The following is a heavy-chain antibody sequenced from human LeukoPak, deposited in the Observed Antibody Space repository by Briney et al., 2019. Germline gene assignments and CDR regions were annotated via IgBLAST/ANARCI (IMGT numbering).Heavy chain of an antibody. CDR3: ARGWSSAFDI. CDR1: GFTFRGYW. D-gene: IGHD6-13*01. V-gene: IGHV3-7*01. J-gene: IGHJ3*02. Sequence: GGSLRLSCAVSGFTFRGYWMNWVRQAPGKGLEWVANIKQDGSEKYYVDSVKGRFTISRDNAKNSLYLQVSSLRAEDTAVYYCARGWSSAFDIWGQGTMVTVSS. CDR2: IKQDGSEK.